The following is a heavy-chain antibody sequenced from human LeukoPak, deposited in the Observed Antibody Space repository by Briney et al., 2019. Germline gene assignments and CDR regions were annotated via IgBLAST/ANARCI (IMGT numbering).Heavy chain of an antibody. CDR2: IYYSGST. J-gene: IGHJ4*02. Sequence: IPSETLSLTCTVTGGSISRGGYYWSWIRQHPGKGLEWIGYIYYSGSTYYNPSLKSRVTISVDTSKNQFSLKLSSVTAADTAVYYCAREPLGPDSSGYYFDYWGQGTLVTVSS. D-gene: IGHD3-22*01. CDR3: AREPLGPDSSGYYFDY. CDR1: GGSISRGGYY. V-gene: IGHV4-31*03.